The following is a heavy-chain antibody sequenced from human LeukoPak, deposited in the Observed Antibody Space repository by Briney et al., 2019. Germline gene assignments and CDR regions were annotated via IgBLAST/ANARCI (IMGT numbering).Heavy chain of an antibody. CDR3: ARLKGSGFDFDY. CDR1: GYTFTDHY. J-gene: IGHJ4*02. D-gene: IGHD3-22*01. V-gene: IGHV1-46*01. Sequence: ATVKVSCKASGYTFTDHYMHWVRQAPGQGLEWMGIINPSGGSTSYAQKFQGRVTMTRDTSTSTVYMELSSLRSEDTAVYYCARLKGSGFDFDYWGQGTLVTVSS. CDR2: INPSGGST.